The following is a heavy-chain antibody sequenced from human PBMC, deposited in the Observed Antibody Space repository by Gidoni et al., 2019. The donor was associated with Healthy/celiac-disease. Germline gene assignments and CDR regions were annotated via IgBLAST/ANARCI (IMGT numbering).Heavy chain of an antibody. J-gene: IGHJ4*02. Sequence: EVQLVESGGGLVQPGGSLKLSCAASGFTFSGSAMHWVRQASGKGLEWVGRIRSKANSYATAYAASVKGRFTISRDDSKNTAYLQMNSLKTEDTAVYYCTRRGGWPAVDYWGQGTLVTVSS. D-gene: IGHD6-19*01. CDR1: GFTFSGSA. V-gene: IGHV3-73*02. CDR2: IRSKANSYAT. CDR3: TRRGGWPAVDY.